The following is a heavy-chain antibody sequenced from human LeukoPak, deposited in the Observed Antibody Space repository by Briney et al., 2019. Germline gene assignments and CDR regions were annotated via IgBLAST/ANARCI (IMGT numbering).Heavy chain of an antibody. J-gene: IGHJ4*02. V-gene: IGHV4-59*01. D-gene: IGHD6-13*01. CDR3: ATQGQRPAAIYY. Sequence: SETLSLTCTVSGGSISSYYWSWIRQPPGKGLEWIGYIYYSGSTNYNPSLKSRVTISVDTSKNQFSLKLSSVTAADTAVYYCATQGQRPAAIYYWGQGTLVTVSS. CDR1: GGSISSYY. CDR2: IYYSGST.